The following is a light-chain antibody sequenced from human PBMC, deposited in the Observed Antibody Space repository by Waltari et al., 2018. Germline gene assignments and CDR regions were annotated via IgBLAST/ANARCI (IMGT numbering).Light chain of an antibody. V-gene: IGKV3-20*01. CDR3: QHYVRFFPLT. CDR2: GAS. CDR1: QSVANNY. J-gene: IGKJ4*01. Sequence: EIVFTQSPGTLSLSPGEIATLSCTASQSVANNYLAGYQQKPGQARRLLIYGASNRAIGIPDRFSGSGSGTDFTLTIIRLEPEDFAVYYCQHYVRFFPLTFGGGTKVEIK.